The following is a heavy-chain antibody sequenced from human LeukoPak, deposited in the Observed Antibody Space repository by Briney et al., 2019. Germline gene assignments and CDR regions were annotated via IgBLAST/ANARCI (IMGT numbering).Heavy chain of an antibody. J-gene: IGHJ4*02. CDR3: ARGAPYYYDSSGYLDY. Sequence: ASVKVSCKASGYTFTSYYVHWVRQAPGQGLEWMGIINPSGGSTSYAQKFQGRVTMTRDMSTSTVYMELSSLRSEDTAVYYCARGAPYYYDSSGYLDYWGQGTLVTVSS. V-gene: IGHV1-46*01. D-gene: IGHD3-22*01. CDR1: GYTFTSYY. CDR2: INPSGGST.